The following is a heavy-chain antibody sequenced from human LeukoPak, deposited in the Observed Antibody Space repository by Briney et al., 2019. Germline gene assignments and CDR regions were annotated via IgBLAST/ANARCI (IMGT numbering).Heavy chain of an antibody. D-gene: IGHD3-9*01. CDR3: ARGRVDILTGRDYYYYGMDV. Sequence: SETLSLTCAVYGVSFSGYYWSWIRQPPGKGLEWIGEINHSGSTNYNPSLKSRVTISVDTSKNQFSLKLSSVTAADTAVYYCARGRVDILTGRDYYYYGMDVWGKGTTVTVSS. CDR2: INHSGST. J-gene: IGHJ6*04. CDR1: GVSFSGYY. V-gene: IGHV4-34*01.